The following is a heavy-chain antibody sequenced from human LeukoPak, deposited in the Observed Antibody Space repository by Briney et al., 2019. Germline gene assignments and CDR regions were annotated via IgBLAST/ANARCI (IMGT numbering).Heavy chain of an antibody. V-gene: IGHV4-59*12. Sequence: PSETLFLTCTVSGGSISSYYWSWIRQPPGKGLEWIGYIYYSGSTYYNPSLKSRVTISVDTSKNQFSLKLSSVTAADTAVYYCARDGRPYDSSGYYYFDYWGQGTLVTVSS. CDR1: GGSISSYY. D-gene: IGHD3-22*01. J-gene: IGHJ4*02. CDR3: ARDGRPYDSSGYYYFDY. CDR2: IYYSGST.